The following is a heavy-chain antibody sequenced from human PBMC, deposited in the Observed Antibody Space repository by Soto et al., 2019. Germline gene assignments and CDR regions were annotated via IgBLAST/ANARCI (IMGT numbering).Heavy chain of an antibody. Sequence: QVQLVQSGAEVKKPGASVKVSCKASGYTFTSYGISWVRQAPGQGLEWMGWISAYNGNTNYAQKLQGRVTMTTDTSTSTAHMELRSLRSDDTAVYYCARGVANRAYYYYYGMDVWGQGTTVTVSS. J-gene: IGHJ6*02. CDR3: ARGVANRAYYYYYGMDV. CDR2: ISAYNGNT. D-gene: IGHD5-12*01. CDR1: GYTFTSYG. V-gene: IGHV1-18*04.